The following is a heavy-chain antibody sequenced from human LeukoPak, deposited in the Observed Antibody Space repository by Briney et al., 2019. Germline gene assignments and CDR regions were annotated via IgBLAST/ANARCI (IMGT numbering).Heavy chain of an antibody. J-gene: IGHJ4*02. Sequence: GGSLRLSCAASGFAFSSHWMTWVRQVPGRGPEWVGNVNRDGSETYYLDSVKGRLTNSKDHAKNSLYLQMNSLRAEDTALYYCAKAPVGVVRIYYFDYWGQGPRVTVSS. V-gene: IGHV3-7*03. CDR2: VNRDGSET. CDR1: GFAFSSHW. CDR3: AKAPVGVVRIYYFDY. D-gene: IGHD2-21*01.